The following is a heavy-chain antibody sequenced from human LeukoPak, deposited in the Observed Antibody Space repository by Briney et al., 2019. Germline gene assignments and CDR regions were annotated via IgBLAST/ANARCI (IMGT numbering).Heavy chain of an antibody. Sequence: PSETLSLTCAVSGGSFFGYHWNWIRQTPGKGLEWIGEINHRGNTNYNPSLESRVTISVDTSKNQFSLTLRSVTAADTAVYYCARDPTTVVTVPYYFDDWGQ. D-gene: IGHD4-23*01. J-gene: IGHJ4*02. V-gene: IGHV4-34*01. CDR1: GGSFFGYH. CDR2: INHRGNT. CDR3: ARDPTTVVTVPYYFDD.